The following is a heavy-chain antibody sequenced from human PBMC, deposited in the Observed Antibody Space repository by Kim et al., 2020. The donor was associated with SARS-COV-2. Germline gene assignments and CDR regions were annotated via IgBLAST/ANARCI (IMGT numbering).Heavy chain of an antibody. Sequence: SETLSLTCSVSGASINRASYYWGWIRQPPRKGLEWIGTIYYTGSTFSSPSLGSRVTLSIDTSDNQLSLRLGSATAADTATYYCVSVAVGTSVNCVFDLWG. V-gene: IGHV4-39*01. D-gene: IGHD1-1*01. CDR3: VSVAVGTSVNCVFDL. CDR2: IYYTGST. CDR1: GASINRASYY. J-gene: IGHJ2*01.